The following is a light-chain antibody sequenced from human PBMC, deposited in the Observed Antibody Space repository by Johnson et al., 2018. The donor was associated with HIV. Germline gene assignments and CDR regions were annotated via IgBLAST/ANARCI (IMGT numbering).Light chain of an antibody. J-gene: IGLJ1*01. CDR3: GTWDASLSVNV. CDR2: ENN. Sequence: QSVLTQAPSVSAAPGQKVTISCSGSSSNIGNNYVSWYQQLPGTAPKLLIYENNKRPSGVPDRFSGSKSGTSATLDITGLQSGDEADYYCGTWDASLSVNVFGPGTKVTVL. V-gene: IGLV1-51*02. CDR1: SSNIGNNY.